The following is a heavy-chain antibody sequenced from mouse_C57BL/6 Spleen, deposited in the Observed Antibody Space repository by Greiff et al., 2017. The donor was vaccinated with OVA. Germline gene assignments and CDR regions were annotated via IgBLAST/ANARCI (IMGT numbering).Heavy chain of an antibody. D-gene: IGHD1-1*01. V-gene: IGHV14-4*01. J-gene: IGHJ1*03. CDR3: TLITTERYFDV. CDR2: IDPENGDT. Sequence: VQLKESGAELVRPGASVKLSCTASGFNIKDDYMHWVKQRPEQGLEWIGWIDPENGDTEYASKFQGKATITADTSSNTAYLQLSSLTSEDTAVYYCTLITTERYFDVWGTGTTVTVSS. CDR1: GFNIKDDY.